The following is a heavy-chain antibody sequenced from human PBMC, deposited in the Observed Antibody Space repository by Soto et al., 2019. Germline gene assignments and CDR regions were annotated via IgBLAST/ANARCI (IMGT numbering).Heavy chain of an antibody. Sequence: QITLKESGPTLVKPTQTLTLTCTFSGFSLSTSGVAVRWNRQPPGKALEWLALIYWDDDKRYSPSLNSRLTITEDTSKNQVVLTMTTMDPVDTATYYFAHRQSTVYFDYLGQVTLVTASS. D-gene: IGHD2-8*02. CDR3: AHRQSTVYFDY. J-gene: IGHJ4*02. CDR2: IYWDDDK. CDR1: GFSLSTSGVA. V-gene: IGHV2-5*02.